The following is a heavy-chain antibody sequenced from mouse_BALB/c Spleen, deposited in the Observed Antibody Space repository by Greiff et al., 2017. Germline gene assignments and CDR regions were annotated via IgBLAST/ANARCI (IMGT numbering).Heavy chain of an antibody. CDR3: ARSGITTATDAMDD. J-gene: IGHJ4*01. D-gene: IGHD1-2*01. Sequence: QVQLKQPGAELVRPGASVKLSCKASGYTFTSYWMNWVKQRPEQGLEWIGRIDPYDSETHYNQKFKDKAILTVDKSSSTAYMQLSSLTSEDSAVYYCARSGITTATDAMDDWGQGTSVTVSS. CDR1: GYTFTSYW. CDR2: IDPYDSET. V-gene: IGHV1-52*01.